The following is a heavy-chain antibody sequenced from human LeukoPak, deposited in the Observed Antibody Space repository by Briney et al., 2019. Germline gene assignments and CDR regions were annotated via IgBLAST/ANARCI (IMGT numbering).Heavy chain of an antibody. V-gene: IGHV3-11*04. CDR2: ISSSGSTI. D-gene: IGHD6-6*01. J-gene: IGHJ4*02. Sequence: GGSLRLSCAASGFTFSDYYMSWIRQAPAKGLEWVSYISSSGSTIYYADSVKGRFTISRDNAKNSLYLQMNSLRAEDTAVYYCARIDSSSSSINYWGQGTLVTVSS. CDR3: ARIDSSSSSINY. CDR1: GFTFSDYY.